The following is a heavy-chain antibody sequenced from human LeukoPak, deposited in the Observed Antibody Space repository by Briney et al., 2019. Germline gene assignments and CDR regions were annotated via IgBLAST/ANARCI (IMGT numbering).Heavy chain of an antibody. CDR3: ARLDYGSGSYKGFDP. D-gene: IGHD3-10*01. Sequence: SETLSLTCTVSGGSISSGGYYWSWIRQHPGKGLEWIGYIYYSGSTYYNPSLKSRVTISVDTSKNQFSLKLSSVTAADTAVYCCARLDYGSGSYKGFDPWGQGTLVTVSS. CDR2: IYYSGST. CDR1: GGSISSGGYY. V-gene: IGHV4-31*03. J-gene: IGHJ5*02.